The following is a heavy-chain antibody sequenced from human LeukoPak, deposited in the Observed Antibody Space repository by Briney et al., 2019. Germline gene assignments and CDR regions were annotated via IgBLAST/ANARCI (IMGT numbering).Heavy chain of an antibody. CDR1: GYTFTGYY. V-gene: IGHV1-2*02. CDR3: ARGEGILTGSHDY. D-gene: IGHD3-9*01. J-gene: IGHJ4*02. Sequence: ASVKVSCKASGYTFTGYYMHWVRQAPGQGLEWMGWINPNSGGTNYAQKFQGRVTMTRDTSISTAYMELSRLRSDDTAVYYCARGEGILTGSHDYWGQGTLVTVSS. CDR2: INPNSGGT.